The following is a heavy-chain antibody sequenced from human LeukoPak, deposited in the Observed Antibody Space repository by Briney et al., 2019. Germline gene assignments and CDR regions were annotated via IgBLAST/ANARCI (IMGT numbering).Heavy chain of an antibody. CDR1: GYTFTSYY. CDR2: INPSGGST. D-gene: IGHD4-17*01. V-gene: IGHV1-46*01. J-gene: IGHJ5*02. Sequence: ASVKVSCKTAGYTFTSYYMHWVREAPGQALEWIGIINPSGGSTSYAQKFQGRVTMTRDMSTSTDYMELSSLRSEDTAVYYCARDNSVKDTAWWFDPWGQGTLVTVSS. CDR3: ARDNSVKDTAWWFDP.